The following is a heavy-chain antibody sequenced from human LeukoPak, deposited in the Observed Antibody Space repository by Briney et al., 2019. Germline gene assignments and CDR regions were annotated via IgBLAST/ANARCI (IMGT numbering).Heavy chain of an antibody. CDR2: INHSGST. D-gene: IGHD2-15*01. CDR3: ARGSGLFDY. V-gene: IGHV4-34*01. CDR1: GGSFSGYY. Sequence: PSETLSLTCAVYGGSFSGYYWSWIRQPPGKGLEWIGEINHSGSTNYNPSLKSRVTISVDTSKNQFSLKLSSVTAADTAVYYCARGSGLFDYWGQGTLVTASS. J-gene: IGHJ4*02.